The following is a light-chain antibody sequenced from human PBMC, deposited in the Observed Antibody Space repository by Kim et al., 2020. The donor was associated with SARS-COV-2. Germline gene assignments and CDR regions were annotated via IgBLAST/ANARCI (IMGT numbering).Light chain of an antibody. J-gene: IGKJ2*01. CDR2: AAS. Sequence: DIQVTQSPSSLSPAVGDTVTITCRASQGIADHLAWFQQQPGKAPKSLIYAASTLQSGVPSKFRGSGSGTDFTLTISSLQPEDFATYYCQQYHSYPYTFGQGTRLDI. CDR3: QQYHSYPYT. V-gene: IGKV1-16*02. CDR1: QGIADH.